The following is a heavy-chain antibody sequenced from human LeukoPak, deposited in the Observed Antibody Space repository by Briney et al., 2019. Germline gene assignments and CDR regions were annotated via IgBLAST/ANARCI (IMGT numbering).Heavy chain of an antibody. CDR3: AKDARYGVYYYYYYMDV. D-gene: IGHD4-17*01. CDR1: GFTFSSYA. V-gene: IGHV3-23*01. Sequence: GGSLRLSCAASGFTFSSYAMSWVRQAPGKGLEWVSAISGSGGSTYYADSVKGRFTISRDNSKNTLYLQMNSLRAEDTAVYYCAKDARYGVYYYYYYMDVWGKGTTVTVSS. J-gene: IGHJ6*03. CDR2: ISGSGGST.